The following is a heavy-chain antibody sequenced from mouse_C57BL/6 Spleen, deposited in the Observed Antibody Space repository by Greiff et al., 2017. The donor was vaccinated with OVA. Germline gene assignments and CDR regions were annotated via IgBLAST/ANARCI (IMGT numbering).Heavy chain of an antibody. CDR3: ARKGEDDYDYFDY. CDR2: IHPNSGST. J-gene: IGHJ2*01. CDR1: GYTFTSYW. V-gene: IGHV1-64*01. D-gene: IGHD2-4*01. Sequence: QVQLKQPGAELVKPGASVKLSCKASGYTFTSYWMHWVKQRPGQGLEWIGMIHPNSGSTNYNEKFKSKATLTVDKSSSTAYMQLSSLTSEDSAVYYGARKGEDDYDYFDYWGQGTTLTVSS.